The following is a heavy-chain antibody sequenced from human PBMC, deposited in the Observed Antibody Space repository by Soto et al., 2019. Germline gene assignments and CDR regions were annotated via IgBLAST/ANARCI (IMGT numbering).Heavy chain of an antibody. CDR3: ARGRYYGGVVPAALENYYYYYYMDV. J-gene: IGHJ6*03. CDR2: INHSGST. V-gene: IGHV4-34*01. D-gene: IGHD2-2*01. CDR1: GGSFSGYY. Sequence: SETLSLTCAVYGGSFSGYYWSWIRQPPGKGLEWIGEINHSGSTNYNPSLKSRVTISVDTSKNQFSLKLSSVTAADTAVYYCARGRYYGGVVPAALENYYYYYYMDVWGKGTTVTVSS.